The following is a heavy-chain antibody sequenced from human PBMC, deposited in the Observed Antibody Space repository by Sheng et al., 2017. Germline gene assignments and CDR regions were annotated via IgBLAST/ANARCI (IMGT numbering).Heavy chain of an antibody. Sequence: EVQLVESGGGLVQPGGSLRLSCAASGFSFSMYWMHWVRQAPGKGLVWVSRINRDGTGTTYADSVKGRFTISRDNAKNTLYLQMNSLRADDTAVYYCTREAVVNYYFDYWGQGTLVTVSS. V-gene: IGHV3-74*01. J-gene: IGHJ4*02. CDR1: GFSFSMYW. CDR3: TREAVVNYYFDY. CDR2: INRDGTGT. D-gene: IGHD3-22*01.